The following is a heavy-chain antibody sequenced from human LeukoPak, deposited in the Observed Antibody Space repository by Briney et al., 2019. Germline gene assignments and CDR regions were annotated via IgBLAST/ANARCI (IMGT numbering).Heavy chain of an antibody. CDR2: LYSDGNT. J-gene: IGHJ4*02. D-gene: IGHD1-14*01. V-gene: IGHV3-53*01. CDR1: GFTVITND. CDR3: ARGVEPLAANTLAY. Sequence: GGSLRLSCAASGFTVITNDMTWVRQAPGKGLEWVAVLYSDGNTKYEDSVQGRFTISRDNSENTLYLEMNSLSPDDTAVYYCARGVEPLAANTLAYWGQGTLVTVSS.